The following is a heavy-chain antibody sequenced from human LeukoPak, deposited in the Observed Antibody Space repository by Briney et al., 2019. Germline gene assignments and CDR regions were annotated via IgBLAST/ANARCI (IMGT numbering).Heavy chain of an antibody. Sequence: GGSLRLSCAASGFTFSSYDMHWVRQATGKGLEWGSAIGTAGDTYYPGSVKGRFTISRENAKNSLYLQMNSLRAGDTAVYYCARAYPSTYYYDSSGLDVWGQGTTVTVSS. CDR1: GFTFSSYD. CDR2: IGTAGDT. D-gene: IGHD3-22*01. CDR3: ARAYPSTYYYDSSGLDV. V-gene: IGHV3-13*01. J-gene: IGHJ6*02.